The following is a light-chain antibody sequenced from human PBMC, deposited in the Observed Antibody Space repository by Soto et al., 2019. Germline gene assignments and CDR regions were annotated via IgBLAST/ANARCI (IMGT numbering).Light chain of an antibody. CDR2: EVT. CDR3: SSYAGSNKVI. Sequence: QSALTQPPSASGSLGQSVTISCTGSSSDVGGYNSVSWYQYHPGKAPKVLIYEVTKRPSGVPDRFSGSKSGNTASLTVSGLQAEDDADYFCSSYAGSNKVIFGGGTKLTVL. J-gene: IGLJ2*01. V-gene: IGLV2-8*01. CDR1: SSDVGGYNS.